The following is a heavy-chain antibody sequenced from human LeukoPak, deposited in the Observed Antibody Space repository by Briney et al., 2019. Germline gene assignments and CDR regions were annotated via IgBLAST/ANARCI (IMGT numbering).Heavy chain of an antibody. J-gene: IGHJ4*02. V-gene: IGHV3-13*01. D-gene: IGHD1-26*01. CDR1: GFTFIYYY. Sequence: GGSMRLSWAASGFTFIYYYMHWVRQVIGKGLEWVSSIVILVDTPTSGSFKARFTMYRENDESSLYLQMNSLRAEDTAVYYCARGGRQVSGIDEFDYWGQGTLVTVSS. CDR3: ARGGRQVSGIDEFDY. CDR2: IVILVDT.